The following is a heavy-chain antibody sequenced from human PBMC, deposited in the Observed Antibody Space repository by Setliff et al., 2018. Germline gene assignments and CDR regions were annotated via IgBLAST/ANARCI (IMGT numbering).Heavy chain of an antibody. CDR3: VTAQGAEHFDY. D-gene: IGHD3-16*01. CDR1: GKSFTKYD. V-gene: IGHV1-8*01. J-gene: IGHJ4*02. CDR2: MHPNSGNT. Sequence: ASVKVSCKTLGKSFTKYDFHWVRQATGQGLEWMGWMHPNSGNTGYAQKFQGRVTMTSNTAINTAYMELMRLTSEDTAVYYCVTAQGAEHFDYWGRGSLVTV.